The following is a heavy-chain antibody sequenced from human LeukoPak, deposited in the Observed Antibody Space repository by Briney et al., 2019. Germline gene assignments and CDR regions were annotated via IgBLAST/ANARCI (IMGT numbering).Heavy chain of an antibody. D-gene: IGHD3-10*01. CDR3: ARVGRGYYGSGSYPNWYFDL. Sequence: PSETLSLTCTVSGGSISSYYWSWIRQPPGKGLEWIGYIYYSGSTNYNPSLKSRVTISVDTSKNQFSLKLSSVTAADTAVYYCARVGRGYYGSGSYPNWYFDLWGRGTLVTVSS. J-gene: IGHJ2*01. CDR2: IYYSGST. CDR1: GGSISSYY. V-gene: IGHV4-59*01.